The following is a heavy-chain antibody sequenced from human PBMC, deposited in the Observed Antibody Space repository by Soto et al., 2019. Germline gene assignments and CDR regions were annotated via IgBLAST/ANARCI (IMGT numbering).Heavy chain of an antibody. CDR2: IYYSGST. Sequence: LSLTCNVSGGAIDSGGYYWCWIRHHPGKGLEWIGYIYYSGSTYYNPSLKSRVSISIDTSKNQFSLELISVTAADTAVYYCARVGTSYARRGLDVWGQGTTVTVSS. V-gene: IGHV4-31*03. CDR3: ARVGTSYARRGLDV. J-gene: IGHJ6*02. D-gene: IGHD7-27*01. CDR1: GGAIDSGGYY.